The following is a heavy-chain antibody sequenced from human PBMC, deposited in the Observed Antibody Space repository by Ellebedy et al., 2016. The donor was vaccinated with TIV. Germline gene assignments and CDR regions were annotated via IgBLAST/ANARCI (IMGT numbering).Heavy chain of an antibody. CDR1: GGSISSYS. CDR3: ARALLGGYYNWDAFDI. D-gene: IGHD3-3*01. V-gene: IGHV4-59*01. CDR2: IYYSGST. Sequence: SETLSLXCTVSGGSISSYSWSWIRQPPGKGLEWIGYIYYSGSTNYNPSLKSRVTISVDTSKNQFSLKLSSVTAADTAVYYCARALLGGYYNWDAFDIWGQGTMVTVSS. J-gene: IGHJ3*02.